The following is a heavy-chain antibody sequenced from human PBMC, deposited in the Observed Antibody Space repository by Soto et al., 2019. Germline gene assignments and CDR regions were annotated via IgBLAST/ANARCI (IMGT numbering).Heavy chain of an antibody. D-gene: IGHD3-22*01. CDR3: VRPDSSGFYSH. J-gene: IGHJ4*02. Sequence: GESLKISCKASGYSFTSYWIDRVRQMSGKGLEWMAIVNPADSDTRYSPSFQGQVTVSADKSISTAYLQWGSLKASDTAMYYCVRPDSSGFYSHWGQGTPVTVSS. CDR1: GYSFTSYW. V-gene: IGHV5-51*01. CDR2: VNPADSDT.